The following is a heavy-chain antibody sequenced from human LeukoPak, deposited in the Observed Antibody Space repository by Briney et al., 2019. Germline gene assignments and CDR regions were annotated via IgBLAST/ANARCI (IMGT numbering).Heavy chain of an antibody. CDR1: GYTFTSYG. Sequence: ASVKVSCKASGYTFTSYGISWVRQAPGQGLEWMGWISAYNGNTNYAQKLQGRVTMTTDTSASTAYMELRSLRSDDTAVYYCARDRLAAELLWFGEHLDYWGQGTLVTVSS. CDR3: ARDRLAAELLWFGEHLDY. J-gene: IGHJ4*02. D-gene: IGHD3-10*01. CDR2: ISAYNGNT. V-gene: IGHV1-18*01.